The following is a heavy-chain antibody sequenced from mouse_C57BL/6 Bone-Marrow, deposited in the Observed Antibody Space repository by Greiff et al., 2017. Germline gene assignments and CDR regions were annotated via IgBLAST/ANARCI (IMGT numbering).Heavy chain of an antibody. CDR2: IHPNSGST. J-gene: IGHJ3*01. Sequence: VQLLQPGAELVKPGASVKLSCKASGFTFTSYWMHWVKQRPGQGLEWIGMIHPNSGSTNYNEKFKSKATLTIDKSTSKLYLQLSNLTSEDSAVYCCASKGFAWFAYWGQGTLVTVSA. CDR3: ASKGFAWFAY. D-gene: IGHD3-3*01. CDR1: GFTFTSYW. V-gene: IGHV1-64*01.